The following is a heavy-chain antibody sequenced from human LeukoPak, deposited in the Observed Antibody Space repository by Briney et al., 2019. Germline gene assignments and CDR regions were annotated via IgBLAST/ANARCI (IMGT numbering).Heavy chain of an antibody. Sequence: ASVKVSCKASGYTFTGYYTHWVRQAPGQGLEWMGWINPNSGGTNYAQKFQGRVTMTRDTSISTAYMELSRLRSDDTAVYYCARLPKGYYYYMDVWGKGTTVTVSS. CDR1: GYTFTGYY. J-gene: IGHJ6*03. V-gene: IGHV1-2*02. CDR2: INPNSGGT. CDR3: ARLPKGYYYYMDV.